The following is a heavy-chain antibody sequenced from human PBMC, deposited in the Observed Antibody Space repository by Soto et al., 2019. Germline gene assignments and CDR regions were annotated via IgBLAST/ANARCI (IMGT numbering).Heavy chain of an antibody. D-gene: IGHD1-1*01. Sequence: QVQLVQSGAEVKEPVASVKVSCKTSGYTFSSYGISWVRQAPGQGPEWMGWISGYNGYTSYAQKLQGRVTMTTDTSTSTAYMELRSLRSDDTAVYYCARDPIGNAPTDYWGQGTLVTVSS. J-gene: IGHJ4*02. CDR3: ARDPIGNAPTDY. V-gene: IGHV1-18*01. CDR1: GYTFSSYG. CDR2: ISGYNGYT.